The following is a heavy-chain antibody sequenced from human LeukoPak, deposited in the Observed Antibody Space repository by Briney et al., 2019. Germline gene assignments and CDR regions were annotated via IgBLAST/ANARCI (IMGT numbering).Heavy chain of an antibody. D-gene: IGHD3-10*01. CDR2: NSAYNGNT. CDR3: ARYNSMFRGVTTSDY. V-gene: IGHV1-18*01. J-gene: IGHJ4*02. Sequence: RASVTVSCKASGYTFTNYGFNWVRQAPGQGVEWMGNSAYNGNTNYAQKFQDRVTMTPDTSTSTAYMELRSLRSDDTAVYYCARYNSMFRGVTTSDYWGQGTLVTVSS. CDR1: GYTFTNYG.